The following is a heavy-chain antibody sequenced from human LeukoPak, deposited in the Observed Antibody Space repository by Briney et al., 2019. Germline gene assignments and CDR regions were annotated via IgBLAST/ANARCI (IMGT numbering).Heavy chain of an antibody. CDR3: ARDGAAAGPDRADFDY. CDR1: GFTFSSYE. D-gene: IGHD6-13*01. Sequence: GGSLRLSCAASGFTFSSYEMNWVRQAPGKGLEWVSYISSSGSTIYYADSVKGRFTISRDNAKNSVYLQMNSLRAEDTAVYYCARDGAAAGPDRADFDYWGQGTLVTVSS. CDR2: ISSSGSTI. J-gene: IGHJ4*02. V-gene: IGHV3-48*03.